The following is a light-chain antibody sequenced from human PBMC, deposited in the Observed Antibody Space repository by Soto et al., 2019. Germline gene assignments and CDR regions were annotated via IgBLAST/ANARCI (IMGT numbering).Light chain of an antibody. CDR1: QSVNSNY. V-gene: IGKV3-20*01. Sequence: EIVLMQSPGTLSLSPGEGATLSCRASQSVNSNYLAWYQQKPGQAPTVLIFDTSRRATGVPDRFSGSGSGTDFTLTISRLEPDDFAAYYCQQYGSSQFTFGPGTKVNIQ. CDR2: DTS. CDR3: QQYGSSQFT. J-gene: IGKJ3*01.